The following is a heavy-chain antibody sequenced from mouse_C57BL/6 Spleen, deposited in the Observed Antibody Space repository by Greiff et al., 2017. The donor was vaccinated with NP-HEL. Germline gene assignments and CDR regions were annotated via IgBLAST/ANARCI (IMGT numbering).Heavy chain of an antibody. CDR1: GYAFSSSW. J-gene: IGHJ2*01. V-gene: IGHV1-82*01. D-gene: IGHD1-1*02. CDR3: ASGSYEGNFDY. Sequence: VQLQQSGPELVKPGASVKISCKASGYAFSSSWMNWVKQRPGKGLEWIGRIYPGDGDTNYNGKFKGKATLTADKSSSTAYMQLSSLTSEDSAVYFCASGSYEGNFDYWGQGTTLTVSS. CDR2: IYPGDGDT.